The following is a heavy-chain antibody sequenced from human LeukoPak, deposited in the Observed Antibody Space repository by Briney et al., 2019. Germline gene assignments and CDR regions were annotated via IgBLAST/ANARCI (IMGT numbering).Heavy chain of an antibody. D-gene: IGHD5-12*01. Sequence: GGSLRLSCAASGFTFSSYAMSWVRQAPGKGLEWVSTISGTGGRTYYADSVKGRFTISRDNSKNTLYLQMNSLRAEDTAVYHCAKVRRGGGYDSPPSDAFDIWGQGTMVTVSS. V-gene: IGHV3-23*01. J-gene: IGHJ3*02. CDR3: AKVRRGGGYDSPPSDAFDI. CDR2: ISGTGGRT. CDR1: GFTFSSYA.